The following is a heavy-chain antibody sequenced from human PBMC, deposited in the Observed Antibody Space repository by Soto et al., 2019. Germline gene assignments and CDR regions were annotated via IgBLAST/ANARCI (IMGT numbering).Heavy chain of an antibody. CDR2: IYYTGNT. CDR3: ARRRAAVYGNVFDP. J-gene: IGHJ5*02. V-gene: IGHV4-59*08. D-gene: IGHD6-19*01. CDR1: GYSISDYY. Sequence: TSETLSLTCTVSGYSISDYYWSWIRQSPGKGLEWIGYIYYTGNTNYNPSLKSRVTISLDTSKNQFSLKLSSVTAADTAVYYCARRRAAVYGNVFDPWGQGTLVTVSS.